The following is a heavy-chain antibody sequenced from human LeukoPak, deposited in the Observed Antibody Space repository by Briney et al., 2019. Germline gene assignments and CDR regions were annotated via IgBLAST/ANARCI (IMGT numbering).Heavy chain of an antibody. Sequence: SETLSLTCTVSGGSTSSGSYYWSWIRQPAGKGLEWIGRIYTSGSTNYNPSLKSRVTISVDTSKNQFSLKLSSVTAADTAVYYCARDWVRGPRSFDPWGQGTLVIVSS. J-gene: IGHJ5*02. CDR3: ARDWVRGPRSFDP. CDR1: GGSTSSGSYY. V-gene: IGHV4-61*02. D-gene: IGHD3-10*01. CDR2: IYTSGST.